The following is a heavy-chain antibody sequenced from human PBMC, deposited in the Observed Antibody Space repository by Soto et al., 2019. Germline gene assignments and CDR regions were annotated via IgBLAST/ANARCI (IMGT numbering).Heavy chain of an antibody. Sequence: EVPLLDSGGDLVQPGGSLRLSCAASGFSFSSHVMSWVRQAPGKGLEWVSSISGSGGGTYYADSVKGRFIISRDNSKNTLDLQMNSLRVDDTAVYYCAKGWCDSWGQGTLVTVSS. CDR1: GFSFSSHV. CDR3: AKGWCDS. V-gene: IGHV3-23*01. J-gene: IGHJ5*01. CDR2: ISGSGGGT.